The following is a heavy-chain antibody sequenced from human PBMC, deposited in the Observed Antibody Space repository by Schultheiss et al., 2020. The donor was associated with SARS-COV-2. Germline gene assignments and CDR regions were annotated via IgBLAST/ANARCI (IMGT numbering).Heavy chain of an antibody. CDR1: GFTFSSYW. CDR3: ARGAGYSSSSLDAFDI. D-gene: IGHD6-13*01. V-gene: IGHV3-30*03. J-gene: IGHJ3*02. Sequence: GGSLRLSCAASGFTFSSYWMSWVRQAPGKGLEWVAVISYDGSNKYYADSVKGRFTISRDNSKNTLYLQMNSLRAEDTAVYYCARGAGYSSSSLDAFDIWGQGTMVTVSS. CDR2: ISYDGSNK.